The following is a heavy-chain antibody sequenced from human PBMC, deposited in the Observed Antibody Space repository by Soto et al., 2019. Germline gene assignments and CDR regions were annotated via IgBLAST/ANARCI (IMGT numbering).Heavy chain of an antibody. D-gene: IGHD6-19*01. J-gene: IGHJ4*02. CDR2: IITIFGTA. Sequence: QVQLVQSGAEVKKPGSSVKVSCKASGGTFSSYAISWVRQAPGQGLEWMGGIITIFGTANYAQKFQGRVKITADESTSTGYMELSSMKSDDTAVYYCARVRIGEAGRALDYWGQGTMVTVSS. CDR1: GGTFSSYA. CDR3: ARVRIGEAGRALDY. V-gene: IGHV1-69*01.